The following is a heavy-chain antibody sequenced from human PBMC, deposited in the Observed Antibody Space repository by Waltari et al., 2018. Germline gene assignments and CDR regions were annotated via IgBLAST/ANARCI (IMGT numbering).Heavy chain of an antibody. V-gene: IGHV4-39*01. CDR3: AIRGGFCSGGSCYPLDY. J-gene: IGHJ4*02. D-gene: IGHD2-15*01. CDR2: IFYSVNT. Sequence: QLHLQESGPGLVKPSETLSLTCTVSGGSISSSSYYWGWIRQPPGKGLEWIGSIFYSVNTYYNPSLKSRVTISVDTSKNQFSLKLSAVTAADTAVYYCAIRGGFCSGGSCYPLDYWGQGTLVTVSS. CDR1: GGSISSSSYY.